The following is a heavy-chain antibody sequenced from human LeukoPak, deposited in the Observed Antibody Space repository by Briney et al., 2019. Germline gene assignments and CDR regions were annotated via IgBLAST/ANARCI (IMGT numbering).Heavy chain of an antibody. CDR1: GFTFSSYW. CDR2: ISSSGSTI. CDR3: AELGITMIGGV. D-gene: IGHD3-10*02. J-gene: IGHJ6*04. V-gene: IGHV3-48*04. Sequence: GGSLRLSCAAYGFTFSSYWMSWVRQAPGKGLEWVSYISSSGSTIYYADSVKGRFTISRDNAKNSLYLQMNSLRAEDTAVYYCAELGITMIGGVWGKGTTVTISS.